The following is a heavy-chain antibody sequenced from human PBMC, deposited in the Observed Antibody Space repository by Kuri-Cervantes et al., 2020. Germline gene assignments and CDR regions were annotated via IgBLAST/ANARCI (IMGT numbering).Heavy chain of an antibody. CDR3: ARTEPMTTVTIGAFDI. CDR2: INEDGSGT. D-gene: IGHD4-11*01. V-gene: IGHV3-7*02. Sequence: GESLKISCAASGFTFSSYWMTWVRQIPGKGLEWVASINEDGSGTYYVDSVKGRFTISRDNAKNTLYLQMGSLRAEDMAVYYCARTEPMTTVTIGAFDIWGQGTMVTVSS. J-gene: IGHJ3*02. CDR1: GFTFSSYW.